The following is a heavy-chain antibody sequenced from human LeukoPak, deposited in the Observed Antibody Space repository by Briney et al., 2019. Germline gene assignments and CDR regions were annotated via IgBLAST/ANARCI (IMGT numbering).Heavy chain of an antibody. V-gene: IGHV3-23*01. CDR3: ARISFGDLGGYYFDS. CDR2: ISAGGGTT. D-gene: IGHD3-10*01. Sequence: GGSLRLSCVASGFTFTDYALAWVRQAPGKGLEWDSRISAGGGTTYYADSVKDRFTISRENSKNTVYLQMSSLRAEDTARYYCARISFGDLGGYYFDSWGQGNLVTVSS. CDR1: GFTFTDYA. J-gene: IGHJ4*02.